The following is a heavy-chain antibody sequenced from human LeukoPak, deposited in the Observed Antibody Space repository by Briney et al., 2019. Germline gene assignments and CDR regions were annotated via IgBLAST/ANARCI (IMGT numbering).Heavy chain of an antibody. CDR3: ARRVVSGGHGSFDY. Sequence: SETLSLTCAVYGGSFSGYYWSWVRQPPGKGLEWIGEINHSGSTNYNQSLKSRVTISVDTSKNQFSLKLSSVTAADTAVYYCARRVVSGGHGSFDYWGQGTLVTVSS. V-gene: IGHV4-34*01. D-gene: IGHD1-26*01. CDR2: INHSGST. J-gene: IGHJ4*02. CDR1: GGSFSGYY.